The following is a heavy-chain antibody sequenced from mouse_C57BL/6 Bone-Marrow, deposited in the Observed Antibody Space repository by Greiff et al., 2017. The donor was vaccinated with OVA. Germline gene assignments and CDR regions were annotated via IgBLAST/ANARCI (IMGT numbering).Heavy chain of an antibody. D-gene: IGHD6-1*01. Sequence: EVMLVESGGGLVKPGGSLKLSCAASGFTFSSYAMSWVRQTPEKRLEWVATISDGGSYTYYPDNVKGRFTISRDNAKNNLYLQMSHLKSEDTAMYYCATSNAMDYWGQGTSVTVSS. J-gene: IGHJ4*01. V-gene: IGHV5-4*03. CDR3: ATSNAMDY. CDR2: ISDGGSYT. CDR1: GFTFSSYA.